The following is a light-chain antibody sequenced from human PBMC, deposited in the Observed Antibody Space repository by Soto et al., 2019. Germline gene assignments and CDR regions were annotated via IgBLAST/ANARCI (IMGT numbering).Light chain of an antibody. CDR1: QDISDY. V-gene: IGKV1-27*01. CDR3: QRYGGTPYT. CDR2: AES. Sequence: DIQMTQSPSSLSVSIGDRVTIYCRASQDISDYLAGSKQKPGKVPNLLIYAESTLESRVPSRFSGSRSGTDFTFTISSLESEDVATCYCQRYGGTPYTFGPGTKVDIK. J-gene: IGKJ3*01.